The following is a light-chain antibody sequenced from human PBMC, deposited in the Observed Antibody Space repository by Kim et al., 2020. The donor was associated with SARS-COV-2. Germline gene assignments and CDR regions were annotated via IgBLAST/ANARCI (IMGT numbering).Light chain of an antibody. J-gene: IGKJ4*01. CDR2: DAS. V-gene: IGKV3-11*01. CDR1: QSIGTY. Sequence: LSPGDGATLSCRASQSIGTYLAWYQQRPGQAPRLLIYDASNRATGIPARFSGSGSGTDFTLTITSLEPEDFAVYYCQQRSSWLLTFGGGTKVDIK. CDR3: QQRSSWLLT.